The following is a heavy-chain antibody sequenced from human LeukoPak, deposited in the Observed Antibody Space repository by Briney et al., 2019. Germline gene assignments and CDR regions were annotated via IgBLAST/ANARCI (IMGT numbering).Heavy chain of an antibody. Sequence: ASVNVSCKASGYTFTSYAMNWVRQAPGQGLEWMGWINTNTGNPTYAQGFTGRFVFSLDTSVSTAYLQISSLKAEDTAVYYCARVPLKGYDFWSGYHYYYYYGMDVWGQGTTVTVSS. CDR2: INTNTGNP. V-gene: IGHV7-4-1*02. J-gene: IGHJ6*02. CDR1: GYTFTSYA. D-gene: IGHD3-3*01. CDR3: ARVPLKGYDFWSGYHYYYYYGMDV.